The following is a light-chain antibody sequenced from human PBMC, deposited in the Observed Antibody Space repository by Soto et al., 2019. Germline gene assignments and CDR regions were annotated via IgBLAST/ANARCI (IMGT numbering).Light chain of an antibody. V-gene: IGKV3-11*01. CDR3: QQRSNWPRT. Sequence: EIVMTQSPATLSVSPGERATLSCRASQSVSSNLAWYQQKPGQAPRLLIYDASNRATGVPARFSGSGSGTDFTLTISSLEPEDFAVYYCQQRSNWPRTFGPGTRLEIK. CDR2: DAS. J-gene: IGKJ5*01. CDR1: QSVSSN.